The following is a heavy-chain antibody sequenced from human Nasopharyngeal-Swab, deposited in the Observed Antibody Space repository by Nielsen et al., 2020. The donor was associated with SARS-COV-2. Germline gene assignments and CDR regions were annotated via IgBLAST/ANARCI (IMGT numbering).Heavy chain of an antibody. D-gene: IGHD6-19*01. J-gene: IGHJ4*02. Sequence: GESLKISCAASGFTFSSYAMSWVRQAPGKGLDWVSIISGSGDTTYYADSVKDRFTISRDNSKNTLYLQMNSLRAEDTAVYYCAYEDSSGWYGALWYWGQGTLVTVSS. V-gene: IGHV3-23*01. CDR2: ISGSGDTT. CDR1: GFTFSSYA. CDR3: AYEDSSGWYGALWY.